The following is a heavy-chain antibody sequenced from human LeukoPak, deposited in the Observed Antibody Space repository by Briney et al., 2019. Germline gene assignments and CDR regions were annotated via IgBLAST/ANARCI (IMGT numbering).Heavy chain of an antibody. CDR3: ARSGYSYGYLFDY. V-gene: IGHV4-34*01. CDR1: GGSFSGYY. J-gene: IGHJ4*02. Sequence: SETLSLTCAVYGGSFSGYYWSWIRQPPGKGLEWIGEINHSGSTNYNPSLKSRVTISVDTSKNQFSLKLSSVTAADTAVYYCARSGYSYGYLFDYWGQGTLVTVSS. CDR2: INHSGST. D-gene: IGHD5-18*01.